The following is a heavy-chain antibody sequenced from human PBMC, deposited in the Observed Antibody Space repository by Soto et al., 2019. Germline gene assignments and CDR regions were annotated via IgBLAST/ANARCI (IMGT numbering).Heavy chain of an antibody. J-gene: IGHJ4*02. Sequence: QVHLVESGGGVVQPGRSLRLSCTASGFTFSSYGMSWVRQAPGKGLEWMTIISYDGSLKYYADSVKGRFTVSRDNSKNTLYLQMNSLRTDDTAVYYCAIEIKPVSSPWDFDYWGQGTLVTVSS. D-gene: IGHD1-26*01. CDR1: GFTFSSYG. V-gene: IGHV3-30*03. CDR3: AIEIKPVSSPWDFDY. CDR2: ISYDGSLK.